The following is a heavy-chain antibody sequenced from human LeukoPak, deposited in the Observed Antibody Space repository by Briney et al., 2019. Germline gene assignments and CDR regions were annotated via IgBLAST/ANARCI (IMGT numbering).Heavy chain of an antibody. Sequence: GRSLRLSCAASGFTFSSYGMHWVRQAPGKGLEWVAVISYDGSNKYYADSVKGRFTISRDNSKNTLYLQMNSLRAEDTAVYYCAKVAGITIFGVVIMDYYFDYWGQGILVTVSS. CDR3: AKVAGITIFGVVIMDYYFDY. D-gene: IGHD3-3*01. CDR2: ISYDGSNK. V-gene: IGHV3-30*18. J-gene: IGHJ4*02. CDR1: GFTFSSYG.